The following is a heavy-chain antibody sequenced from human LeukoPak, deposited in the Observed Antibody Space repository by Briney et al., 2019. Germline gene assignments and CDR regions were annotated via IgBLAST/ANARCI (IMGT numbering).Heavy chain of an antibody. CDR1: GFTFSSYA. CDR3: AKSPGYCSSTSCYSDY. J-gene: IGHJ4*02. Sequence: GSLRLSCAASGFTFSSYAMSWVRQAPGKGLEWVSAISGSGGGTYYADSVKGSFTISRDSSKNTLYLQMNSLRAEHTAVYYCAKSPGYCSSTSCYSDYWGQGTLVTVSS. D-gene: IGHD2-2*03. V-gene: IGHV3-23*01. CDR2: ISGSGGGT.